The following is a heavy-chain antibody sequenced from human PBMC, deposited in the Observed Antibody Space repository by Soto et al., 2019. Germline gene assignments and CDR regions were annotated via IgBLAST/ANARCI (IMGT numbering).Heavy chain of an antibody. D-gene: IGHD1-26*01. J-gene: IGHJ5*02. Sequence: QLQLQESGPGLVKPSETLSLTCSLSGGSISSTFYYWGWIRQPPGKGLEWIGSIYYSGTTFYNASLKGRATLSVDTSKNQFSLRLTSVTATDTAVYFCARQKWEQPKWFDPWGQGTLVTVSS. V-gene: IGHV4-39*01. CDR3: ARQKWEQPKWFDP. CDR1: GGSISSTFYY. CDR2: IYYSGTT.